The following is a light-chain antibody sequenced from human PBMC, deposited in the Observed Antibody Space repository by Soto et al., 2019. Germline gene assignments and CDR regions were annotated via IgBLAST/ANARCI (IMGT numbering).Light chain of an antibody. CDR2: ATA. Sequence: IVLTQSPGTLSLSPGERATLSCRASQSVSSAFFAWYQKKPGQPLRLLIYATASRATGIPDRFSGSGSATDFTLTISGLEPEDFAVYYCQQYGDSPPTFGRGTK. J-gene: IGKJ2*01. V-gene: IGKV3-20*01. CDR3: QQYGDSPPT. CDR1: QSVSSAF.